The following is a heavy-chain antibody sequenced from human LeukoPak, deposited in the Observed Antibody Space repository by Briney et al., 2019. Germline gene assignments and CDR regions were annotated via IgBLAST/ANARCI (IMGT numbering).Heavy chain of an antibody. D-gene: IGHD4-17*01. J-gene: IGHJ4*02. CDR3: ARFFPTVTTTYDY. CDR2: IYSGGST. CDR1: GFTVSSNY. V-gene: IGHV3-53*01. Sequence: GGSLRLSCAASGFTVSSNYMSWVRQAPGKGLEWVSVIYSGGSTNYADSVKGRFTISRDNAKNSLYLQMNSLRAEDTAVYYCARFFPTVTTTYDYWGQGTLVTVSS.